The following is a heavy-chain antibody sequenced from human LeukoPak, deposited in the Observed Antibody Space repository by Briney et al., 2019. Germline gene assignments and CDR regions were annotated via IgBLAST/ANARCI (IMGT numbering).Heavy chain of an antibody. Sequence: SETLSLTCTVSSGSVSSTTYYWAWIRQPPGKGLEWIGSIYYNGDTYYNPSLKSRVIISADTSKNQFSLKLTSVTAADTAAYYCARGPNTAGNYRAFDLWGQGTKVTVSS. D-gene: IGHD4-11*01. J-gene: IGHJ3*01. CDR3: ARGPNTAGNYRAFDL. CDR2: IYYNGDT. CDR1: SGSVSSTTYY. V-gene: IGHV4-39*07.